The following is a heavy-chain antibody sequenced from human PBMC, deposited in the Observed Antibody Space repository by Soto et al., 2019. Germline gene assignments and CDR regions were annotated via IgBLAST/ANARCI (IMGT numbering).Heavy chain of an antibody. V-gene: IGHV1-69*02. CDR2: IIPILGIA. CDR1: GGTFSSYT. J-gene: IGHJ6*02. D-gene: IGHD3-10*01. CDR3: ARFRGSYGMDV. Sequence: QVQLVQSGAEVKKPGSSVKVSCKASGGTFSSYTISWVRQAPGQGLEWMGRIIPILGIANYAQKFQGRVTITADKSTSTAYMELSSLRSEDTALYYCARFRGSYGMDVCGQGTTVTVSS.